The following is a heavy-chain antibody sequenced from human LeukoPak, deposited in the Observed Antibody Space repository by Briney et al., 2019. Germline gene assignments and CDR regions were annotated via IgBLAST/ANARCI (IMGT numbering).Heavy chain of an antibody. D-gene: IGHD4-11*01. CDR1: GDSVSSSNYY. J-gene: IGHJ6*02. CDR2: IQNSATT. V-gene: IGHV4-61*01. Sequence: PSETLSLTCTVFGDSVSSSNYYWAWFRQPPGKRLEWIGYIQNSATTNYNPSLESRVAIFVDSSKDQFSLRVTSVTAADTAVYYCATDYSNFYGMDVWGQGTTVTVSS. CDR3: ATDYSNFYGMDV.